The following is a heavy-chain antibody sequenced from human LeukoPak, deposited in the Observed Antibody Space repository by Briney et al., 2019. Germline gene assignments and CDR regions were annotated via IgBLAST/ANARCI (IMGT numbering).Heavy chain of an antibody. CDR3: ARGYSSGWEYYFDY. J-gene: IGHJ4*02. Sequence: SETLSLTCAVYGGSFSGYYWSWIRQPPGKGLEWIGEINHSGSTNYSPSLKSRVTTSVDTSKNQFSLKLSSVTAADTAVYYCARGYSSGWEYYFDYWGQGTLVTVSS. V-gene: IGHV4-34*01. CDR2: INHSGST. CDR1: GGSFSGYY. D-gene: IGHD6-25*01.